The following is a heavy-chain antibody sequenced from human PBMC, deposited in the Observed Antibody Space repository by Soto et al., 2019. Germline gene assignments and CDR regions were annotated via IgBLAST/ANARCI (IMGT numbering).Heavy chain of an antibody. Sequence: SETLSLTCTVSGGSISSYYWSWIRQPPGKGLEWIGYIYYSGSTNYNPSLKSRVTISVDTSKNQFSLKLSSVTAADTAVYYCASLSRVVVAAAAEYFQHWGQGTLVTVSS. CDR3: ASLSRVVVAAAAEYFQH. J-gene: IGHJ1*01. CDR2: IYYSGST. CDR1: GGSISSYY. D-gene: IGHD2-15*01. V-gene: IGHV4-59*01.